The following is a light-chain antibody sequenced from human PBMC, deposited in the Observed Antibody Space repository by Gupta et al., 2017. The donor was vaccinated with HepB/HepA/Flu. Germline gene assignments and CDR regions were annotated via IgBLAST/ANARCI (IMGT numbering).Light chain of an antibody. CDR2: SSY. Sequence: QSELPQPLSAYGTPGPSVTLSCSGRSHNVGFNPVSWYQQLPGTAPKLLIYSSYQRPSGVPDRFSASKSGTSASLAISGLQAEDEADYYCAAWDDRLDVWVFGGGTNLTVL. CDR1: SHNVGFNP. CDR3: AAWDDRLDVWV. J-gene: IGLJ3*02. V-gene: IGLV1-44*01.